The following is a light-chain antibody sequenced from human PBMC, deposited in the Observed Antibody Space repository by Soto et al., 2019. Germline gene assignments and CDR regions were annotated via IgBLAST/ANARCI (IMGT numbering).Light chain of an antibody. CDR3: LQDYYYPLS. CDR2: AAS. J-gene: IGKJ4*01. CDR1: QGIENH. Sequence: AIQMTQSPSSLSASVWDRVILTCRASQGIENHLDWYQQTKGKAPKILINAASTLQSGVPSRFRGRGSGTDSTLPISRLQTEDFETYYCLQDYYYPLSFGGGTKVDIK. V-gene: IGKV1-6*01.